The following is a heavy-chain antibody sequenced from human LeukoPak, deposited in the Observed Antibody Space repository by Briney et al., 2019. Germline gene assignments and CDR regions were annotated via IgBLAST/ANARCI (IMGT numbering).Heavy chain of an antibody. V-gene: IGHV4-34*01. CDR3: ARTYYDILTGSYYFDY. Sequence: PSETLSLTCAVYGGSFSGYSWNWIRQPPVKGLEWTGEINHSGGTNYNPSLKSRVTISEDTSKNQFSLKLSSVTAADTAVYYCARTYYDILTGSYYFDYWGQGTLVTVSS. D-gene: IGHD3-9*01. CDR2: INHSGGT. J-gene: IGHJ4*02. CDR1: GGSFSGYS.